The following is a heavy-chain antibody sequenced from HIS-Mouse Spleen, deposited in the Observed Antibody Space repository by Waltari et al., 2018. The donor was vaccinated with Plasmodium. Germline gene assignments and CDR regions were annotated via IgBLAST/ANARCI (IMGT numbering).Heavy chain of an antibody. CDR3: ASSCTGIVGAYFDY. Sequence: QLQLQESGPGLVKASETLSLTCTVSGGSIHSSSYYLGGIRQHPGKGLEWIGSIYYSGCTSYNPALKSRVTISVDTSKNQFSLKLSSVTAADTAVYYCASSCTGIVGAYFDYWGQGTLVTVSS. CDR2: IYYSGCT. V-gene: IGHV4-39*07. D-gene: IGHD1-26*01. CDR1: GGSIHSSSYY. J-gene: IGHJ4*02.